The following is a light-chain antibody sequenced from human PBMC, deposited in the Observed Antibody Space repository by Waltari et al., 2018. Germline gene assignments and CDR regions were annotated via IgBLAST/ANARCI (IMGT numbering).Light chain of an antibody. Sequence: EIVLTQSPGTLSLSPGERVTLSCRASQSVRSNYLAWYRQTPGQPPTLLIYGASNRAAGIPDRFSGSGSGTDFTLTITRLEREDFAVYYCQQYGSSTGTFGQGTILEI. CDR3: QQYGSSTGT. J-gene: IGKJ2*01. CDR1: QSVRSNY. CDR2: GAS. V-gene: IGKV3-20*01.